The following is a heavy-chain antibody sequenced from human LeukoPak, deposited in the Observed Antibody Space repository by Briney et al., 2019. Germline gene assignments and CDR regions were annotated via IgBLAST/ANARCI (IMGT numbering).Heavy chain of an antibody. J-gene: IGHJ4*02. CDR3: ARQTVGRWLQVTRVYYFDY. Sequence: PSETLSLTCTVSGGSISSSSYYWGWIRQPPGKGLEWIGTIYYSGSTYYNPSLKSRVTISVDTSKNQFSLKLSSVTAADTAVYYCARQTVGRWLQVTRVYYFDYWGQGTLVTVAS. D-gene: IGHD5-24*01. CDR2: IYYSGST. CDR1: GGSISSSSYY. V-gene: IGHV4-39*01.